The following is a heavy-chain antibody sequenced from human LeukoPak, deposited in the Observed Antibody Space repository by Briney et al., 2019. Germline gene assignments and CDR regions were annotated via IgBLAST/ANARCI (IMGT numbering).Heavy chain of an antibody. CDR1: GFTFSSYG. D-gene: IGHD3-22*01. V-gene: IGHV3-33*01. CDR2: IWYDGSNK. CDR3: ARGPYDSSGIFVDY. J-gene: IGHJ4*02. Sequence: PGGSLRLSCAASGFTFSSYGMHWVRQAPGKGLEWVAVIWYDGSNKYYADSVKGRFTISRDNSKNTLYLQMNSLRAEDTAVYYCARGPYDSSGIFVDYWGQGTLVTVSS.